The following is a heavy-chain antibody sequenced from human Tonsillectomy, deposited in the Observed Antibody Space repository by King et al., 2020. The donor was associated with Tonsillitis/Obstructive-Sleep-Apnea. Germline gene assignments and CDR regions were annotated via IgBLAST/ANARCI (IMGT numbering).Heavy chain of an antibody. V-gene: IGHV3-48*02. Sequence: VQLVESGGGLVQPGGSLRLSCVASGFTFCSYSMNWVRQAPWKGLEWVSYISSMISTIYSADSLKGRFTISRDNAKNSLYMQMNSLRDDDTAVYYCARAHEYYDFWSGYYYYYMDVWGKGTTVTVSS. CDR1: GFTFCSYS. CDR2: ISSMISTI. J-gene: IGHJ6*03. D-gene: IGHD3-3*01. CDR3: ARAHEYYDFWSGYYYYYMDV.